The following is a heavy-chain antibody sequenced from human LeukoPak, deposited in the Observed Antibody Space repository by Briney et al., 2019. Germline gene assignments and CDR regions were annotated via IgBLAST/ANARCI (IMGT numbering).Heavy chain of an antibody. CDR2: IWYYGTNK. CDR1: GFTFSSYG. J-gene: IGHJ4*02. Sequence: GGSLRLSCAASGFTFSSYGMHWVRQAPGKGLEWVAVIWYYGTNKYYADSVRGRFTISRDNSRNTLFLQMNSLRAEDTAVYYCARAAYDSSGYLTLWGQGTLVTVSS. V-gene: IGHV3-33*01. D-gene: IGHD3-22*01. CDR3: ARAAYDSSGYLTL.